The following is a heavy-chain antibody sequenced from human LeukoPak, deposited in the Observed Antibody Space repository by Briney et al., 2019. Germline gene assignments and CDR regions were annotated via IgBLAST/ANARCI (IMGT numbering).Heavy chain of an antibody. CDR3: AKGGVYGDYYFDY. D-gene: IGHD4-17*01. J-gene: IGHJ4*02. V-gene: IGHV3-23*01. Sequence: SGGPLRLSCAASGFPFSSYAMSWVRKAPGKGLEWVSVVSGSGGGTYYADSVKGRFTISGDNSKNTVYLQMNSLRAEDTALYYCAKGGVYGDYYFDYWGQGTLVTVSS. CDR1: GFPFSSYA. CDR2: VSGSGGGT.